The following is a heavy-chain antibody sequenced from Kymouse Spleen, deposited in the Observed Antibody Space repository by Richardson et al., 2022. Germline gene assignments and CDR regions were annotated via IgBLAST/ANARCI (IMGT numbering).Heavy chain of an antibody. CDR3: ARGYYYGSGSYQGYYYGMDV. D-gene: IGHD3-10*01. Sequence: QVQLVQSGAEVKKPGSSVKVSCKASGGTFSSYAISWVRQAPGQGLEWMGGIIPIFGTANYAQKFQGRVTITTDESTSTAYMELSSLRSEDTAVYYCARGYYYGSGSYQGYYYGMDVWGQGTTVTVSS. CDR1: GGTFSSYA. V-gene: IGHV1-69*05. CDR2: IIPIFGTA. J-gene: IGHJ6*02.